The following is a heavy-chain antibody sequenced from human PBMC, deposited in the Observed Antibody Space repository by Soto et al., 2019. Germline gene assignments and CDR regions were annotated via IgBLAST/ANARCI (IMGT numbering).Heavy chain of an antibody. Sequence: EVQLVETGGGLIQPGGSLRLSCLASGFTVTSNYMIWVRQPPGKGLEWVSTTFTGGSTHYSDSVKGRFSASRDNSKNTVYLQMNNLRVEDTAIYYCAKKPPSSIQGWAFGMDVWGQGTTVSVSS. CDR3: AKKPPSSIQGWAFGMDV. D-gene: IGHD1-26*01. J-gene: IGHJ6*02. CDR2: TFTGGST. CDR1: GFTVTSNY. V-gene: IGHV3-53*02.